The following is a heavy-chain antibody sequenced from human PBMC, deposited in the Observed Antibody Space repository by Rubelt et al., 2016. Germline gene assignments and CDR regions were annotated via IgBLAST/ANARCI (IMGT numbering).Heavy chain of an antibody. J-gene: IGHJ4*02. CDR1: GFTFRIYS. Sequence: EVRLVESGGGLEQPGGSLRLSCVASGFTFRIYSMNWVRQAPGKGLEWISYISGSTGVIYYADSVKGRFNIPRDKAKNALHLQMNSLRVEETSLYYCAIASTKYSDTLTGYYDYLAYWGQRALVTVSS. CDR2: ISGSTGVI. D-gene: IGHD3-9*01. CDR3: AIASTKYSDTLTGYYDYLAY. V-gene: IGHV3-48*01.